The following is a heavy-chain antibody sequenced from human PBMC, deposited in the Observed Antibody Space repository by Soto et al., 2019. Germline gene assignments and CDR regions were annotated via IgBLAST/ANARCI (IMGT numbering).Heavy chain of an antibody. Sequence: GSLRLSCAASGFTFNTYGMTWVRQAPGKGLEWVSTVSGSGGGTYYADSVKGRFTISRVNSKNTMYLQMSNLRAEDTAVYFCVRIGPYCGGDCYPDFDFWGLGTPVTVSS. CDR1: GFTFNTYG. CDR3: VRIGPYCGGDCYPDFDF. CDR2: VSGSGGGT. V-gene: IGHV3-23*01. D-gene: IGHD2-21*02. J-gene: IGHJ4*02.